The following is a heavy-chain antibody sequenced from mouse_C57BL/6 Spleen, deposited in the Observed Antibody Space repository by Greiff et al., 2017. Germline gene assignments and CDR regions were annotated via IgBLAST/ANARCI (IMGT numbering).Heavy chain of an antibody. D-gene: IGHD1-1*01. CDR2: IDPSDSYT. CDR3: ARRDYYGSSYWYFDV. CDR1: GYTFTSYW. J-gene: IGHJ1*03. Sequence: QVQLQQPGAELVMPGASVKLSCKASGYTFTSYWMHWVKQRPGQGLEWIGEIDPSDSYTNYNQKFKGKSTLTVDKSSSTAYMQLSSLTSEDSAVYYCARRDYYGSSYWYFDVWGTGTRSPSPQ. V-gene: IGHV1-69*01.